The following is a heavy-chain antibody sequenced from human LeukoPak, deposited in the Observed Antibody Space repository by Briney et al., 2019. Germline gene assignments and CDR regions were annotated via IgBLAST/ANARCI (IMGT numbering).Heavy chain of an antibody. CDR1: VYTFTSYD. D-gene: IGHD3-22*01. Sequence: ASVKVSCKASVYTFTSYDINWVRQATGQGREGMGWMNPNSGNTGYAQKFQGRVTMTRNTSIRTAYMELSSLRSEDTAVYYCARGRWPMIVVVISVAFDIWGQGTMVTVSS. CDR2: MNPNSGNT. V-gene: IGHV1-8*01. CDR3: ARGRWPMIVVVISVAFDI. J-gene: IGHJ3*02.